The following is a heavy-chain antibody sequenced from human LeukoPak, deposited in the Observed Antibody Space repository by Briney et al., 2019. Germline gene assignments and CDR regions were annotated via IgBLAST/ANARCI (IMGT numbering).Heavy chain of an antibody. D-gene: IGHD3-16*02. Sequence: GGSLRLSCAASGFTFSSYSMNWVRQAPGKGLEWVSAISGSGGSTYYADSVKGRFTISRDNSKNTLYLQMNSLRAEDTAVYYCAKTSLGLRLGELSLDYWGQGTLVTVSS. J-gene: IGHJ4*02. CDR3: AKTSLGLRLGELSLDY. V-gene: IGHV3-23*01. CDR2: ISGSGGST. CDR1: GFTFSSYS.